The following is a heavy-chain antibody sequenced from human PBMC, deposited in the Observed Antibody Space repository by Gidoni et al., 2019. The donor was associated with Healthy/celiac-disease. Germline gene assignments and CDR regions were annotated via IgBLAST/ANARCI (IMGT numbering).Heavy chain of an antibody. CDR1: GFPFDDYP. Sequence: EVQLVESGGGLVQPCRSLRLPCAASGFPFDDYPMHWGRQAPGKGLEGVSGISWNSGNIGYADSVKGRFTISRDNAKNSLYLQMNSLRAEDTALYYCAKGLTSGWRYNWFDPWGQGTLVTVSS. CDR2: ISWNSGNI. J-gene: IGHJ5*02. CDR3: AKGLTSGWRYNWFDP. D-gene: IGHD6-19*01. V-gene: IGHV3-9*01.